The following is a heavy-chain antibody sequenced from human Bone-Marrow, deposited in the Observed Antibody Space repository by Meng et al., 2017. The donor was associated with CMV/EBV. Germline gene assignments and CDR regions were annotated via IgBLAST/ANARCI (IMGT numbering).Heavy chain of an antibody. CDR3: ARGRYCSSTRCVNTVLYYYYGMDV. Sequence: GSLRLSSAVYGGSFSGYFWSWIRQPPGKGLEWIGEINHSGSTNYNPSLKSRVTISVDTSKNQFSLKLSSVTAADTAVYYCARGRYCSSTRCVNTVLYYYYGMDVWGQGTTVTVSS. J-gene: IGHJ6*02. CDR1: GGSFSGYF. CDR2: INHSGST. V-gene: IGHV4-34*01. D-gene: IGHD2-2*01.